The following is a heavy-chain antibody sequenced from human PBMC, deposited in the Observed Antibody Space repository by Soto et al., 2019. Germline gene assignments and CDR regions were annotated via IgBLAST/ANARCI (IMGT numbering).Heavy chain of an antibody. CDR1: CYTFTNYG. D-gene: IGHD3-10*01. CDR2: ISAYNGNT. CDR3: ARDPVPYSLWFGECEKYYLYQAL. V-gene: IGHV1-18*01. Sequence: ASVKLALNDPCYTFTNYGMRGVRPAPGQERERIGWISAYNGNTNYAQKLQGRVTMTTDTSTSTAYMELRSLISDDTALYYCARDPVPYSLWFGECEKYYLYQALWGKGTTV. J-gene: IGHJ6*01.